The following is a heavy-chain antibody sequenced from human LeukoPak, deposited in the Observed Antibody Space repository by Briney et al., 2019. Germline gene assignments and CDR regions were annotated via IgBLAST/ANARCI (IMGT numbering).Heavy chain of an antibody. J-gene: IGHJ5*02. D-gene: IGHD3-9*01. CDR1: GYTFTSYA. CDR2: INTNTGNP. Sequence: GASVKVSCKASGYTFTSYAMNWVRQAPGQGLEWMGWINTNTGNPTYAQGFTGRFVFSLDTSVSTAYLQISSLKAEDTAVYYCARVHASHYDILTGFPLAGNWFDPWGQGTLVTVSS. CDR3: ARVHASHYDILTGFPLAGNWFDP. V-gene: IGHV7-4-1*02.